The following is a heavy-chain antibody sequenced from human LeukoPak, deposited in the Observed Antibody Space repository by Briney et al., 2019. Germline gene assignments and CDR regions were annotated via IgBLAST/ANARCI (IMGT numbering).Heavy chain of an antibody. Sequence: PSETLSLTCTVSGGSISSYYWSWLRQPTGKGLEWIGRIYTSGSTNYNPSLKSRVTMSVDTSKNQFSLKLSSVTAADTAVYYFARVTYFDWLQFSFDYWGQGTLSPSPQ. D-gene: IGHD3-9*01. CDR3: ARVTYFDWLQFSFDY. J-gene: IGHJ4*02. CDR2: IYTSGST. CDR1: GGSISSYY. V-gene: IGHV4-4*07.